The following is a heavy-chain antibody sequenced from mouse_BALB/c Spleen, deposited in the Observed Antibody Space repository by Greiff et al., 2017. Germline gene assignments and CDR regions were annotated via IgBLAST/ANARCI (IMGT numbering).Heavy chain of an antibody. CDR1: GFTFSDYY. CDR3: ARGITTVCFDY. J-gene: IGHJ2*01. CDR2: ISDGGSYT. V-gene: IGHV5-4*02. Sequence: EVQGVESGGGLVKPGGSLKLSCAASGFTFSDYYMYWVRQTPEKRLEWVATISDGGSYTYYPDSVKGRFTISRDNAKNNLYLQMSSLKSEDTAMYYCARGITTVCFDYWGQGTTLTVSS. D-gene: IGHD1-1*01.